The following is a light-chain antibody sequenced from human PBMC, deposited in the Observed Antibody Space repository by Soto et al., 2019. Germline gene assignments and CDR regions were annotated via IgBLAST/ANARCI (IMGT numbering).Light chain of an antibody. Sequence: AIRMTQSPSSFSASTGDRVTITCRATQGISNYLAWYQQKPGKAPKLLIYRAAVLECGVPSRFIGGGTGTSVSLTISYLQSQDFAPYNCHQYHSFPQTFGQGTKLEIK. J-gene: IGKJ2*01. CDR2: RAA. CDR1: QGISNY. CDR3: HQYHSFPQT. V-gene: IGKV1-8*01.